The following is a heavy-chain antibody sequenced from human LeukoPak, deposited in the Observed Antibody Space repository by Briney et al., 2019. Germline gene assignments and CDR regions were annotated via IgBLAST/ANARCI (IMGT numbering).Heavy chain of an antibody. CDR2: IKPDGSEK. CDR3: ARGRMAVAGSYEY. D-gene: IGHD6-19*01. Sequence: PGGSLRLSCAASGITFGSYWMTWVRQAPGKGLECVANIKPDGSEKHYVDSVEGRFTISRDNAKNSLFLEMNSLRAEDTGVYYCARGRMAVAGSYEYWGQGTLVTVSS. V-gene: IGHV3-7*05. J-gene: IGHJ4*02. CDR1: GITFGSYW.